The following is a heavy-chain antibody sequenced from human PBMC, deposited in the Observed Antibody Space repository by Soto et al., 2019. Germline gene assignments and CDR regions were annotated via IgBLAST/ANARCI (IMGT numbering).Heavy chain of an antibody. CDR2: ISGSGTT. D-gene: IGHD6-13*01. J-gene: IGHJ4*02. CDR1: GYTFNSHE. CDR3: ARGGIH. V-gene: IGHV3-48*03. Sequence: GGSLRLSCVASGYTFNSHEMNWIRQTPGKGLEWISSISGSGTTNYADSVKGRFTISRDNAHKSIYLEMNSLRVEDTAVYYCARGGIHWGQGALVTVSS.